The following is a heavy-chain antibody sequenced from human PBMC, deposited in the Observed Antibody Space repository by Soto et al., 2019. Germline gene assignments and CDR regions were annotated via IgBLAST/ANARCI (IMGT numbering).Heavy chain of an antibody. J-gene: IGHJ6*02. CDR1: RYSFTTYW. D-gene: IGHD2-8*01. Sequence: GESLKISCKGSRYSFTTYWISWVRQMPGKGLEWMGVIYPGDSDTRYSPSFQGLVNISADKSINTAYLQWSSLKASDTAMYYCARHFIPGDCTNGACFDFYFYGMDVWGQGTTVTVSS. CDR2: IYPGDSDT. CDR3: ARHFIPGDCTNGACFDFYFYGMDV. V-gene: IGHV5-51*01.